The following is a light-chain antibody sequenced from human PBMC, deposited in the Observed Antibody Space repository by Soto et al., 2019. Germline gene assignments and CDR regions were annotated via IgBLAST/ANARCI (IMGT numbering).Light chain of an antibody. Sequence: QSALTQPASVSGSPGQSITISCTGTSSDVGGYGYVSWYQQHPGKAPKLMIYEVSYRPSGVSNRFSGSKSGNTASLTISGLQAEDEADYYCSSYTGSSTVVFGGGTQLTVL. CDR2: EVS. J-gene: IGLJ2*01. CDR1: SSDVGGYGY. CDR3: SSYTGSSTVV. V-gene: IGLV2-14*01.